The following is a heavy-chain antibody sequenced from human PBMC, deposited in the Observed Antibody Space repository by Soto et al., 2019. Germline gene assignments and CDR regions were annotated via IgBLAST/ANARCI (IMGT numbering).Heavy chain of an antibody. CDR2: IVVGSGNT. CDR3: STNYYDSSGYDNWFDP. V-gene: IGHV1-58*02. D-gene: IGHD3-22*01. CDR1: GFTFTSSA. J-gene: IGHJ5*02. Sequence: GASVKVSCTASGFTFTSSAMQWVRQARGQRLEWIGWIVVGSGNTNYAQKFQERVTITRDMSTSTAYMELNSLKTEDTAVYYCSTNYYDSSGYDNWFDPWGQGTLVTVSS.